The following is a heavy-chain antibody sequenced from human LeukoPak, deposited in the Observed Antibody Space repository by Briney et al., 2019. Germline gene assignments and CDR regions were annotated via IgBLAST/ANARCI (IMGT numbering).Heavy chain of an antibody. CDR1: GGSISSSSYY. Sequence: SETLSLTCTVSGGSISSSSYYWGWIRQPPGKGLEWIGSIYYSGSTYYNPSLKSRVTISVDTSKNLFSLKLSSVTAADTAAYYCARLPSYCSGGSCYHYFDYWGQGTLVTVSS. CDR2: IYYSGST. V-gene: IGHV4-39*01. D-gene: IGHD2-15*01. CDR3: ARLPSYCSGGSCYHYFDY. J-gene: IGHJ4*02.